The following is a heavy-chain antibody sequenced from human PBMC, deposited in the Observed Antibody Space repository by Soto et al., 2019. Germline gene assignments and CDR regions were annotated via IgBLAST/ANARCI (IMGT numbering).Heavy chain of an antibody. J-gene: IGHJ5*01. CDR2: IANKADGGTS. V-gene: IGHV3-15*06. CDR1: GFTVTHAY. D-gene: IGHD1-1*01. CDR3: ASSKSTAGAFDF. Sequence: EVQLVESGGDYVKPGGSLRLSCAASGFTVTHAYMMWVRHAPRKGLEWVGRIANKADGGTSKYAAPVKGRFTISGDESENTLYLQMNSLKIEDTAVYYCASSKSTAGAFDFWGRGTLVTVSS.